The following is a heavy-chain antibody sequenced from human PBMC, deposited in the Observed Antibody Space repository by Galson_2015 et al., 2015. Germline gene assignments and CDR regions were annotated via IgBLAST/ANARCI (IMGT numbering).Heavy chain of an antibody. J-gene: IGHJ3*02. V-gene: IGHV5-10-1*01. Sequence: QSGAEVIKPGESLWISCKGSGSNFANFWISWVRQMPGKGLEYMGRIDPSDSYTDYSPSFQGHVTISVDKSSSTAYLQWSSLKASDTAMYYCARQDEISVVWIWGQGTMVTVSS. CDR3: ARQDEISVVWI. CDR1: GSNFANFW. CDR2: IDPSDSYT. D-gene: IGHD2-21*01.